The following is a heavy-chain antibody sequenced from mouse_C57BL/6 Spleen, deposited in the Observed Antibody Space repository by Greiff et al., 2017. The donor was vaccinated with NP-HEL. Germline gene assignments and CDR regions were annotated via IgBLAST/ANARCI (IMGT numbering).Heavy chain of an antibody. CDR2: IYPGSGST. D-gene: IGHD2-2*01. CDR1: GYTFTSYW. CDR3: ARGYDGGAWFAY. Sequence: VQLQQPGAELVKPGASVKMSCKASGYTFTSYWITWVKQRPGQGLEWIGDIYPGSGSTNYNEKFKSKATLTVDTSSSTAYMQLSSLTSEDSAVYYCARGYDGGAWFAYWGQGTLVTVSA. J-gene: IGHJ3*01. V-gene: IGHV1-55*01.